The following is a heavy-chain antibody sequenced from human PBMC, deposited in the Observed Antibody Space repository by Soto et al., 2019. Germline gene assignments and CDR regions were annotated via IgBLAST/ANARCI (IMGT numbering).Heavy chain of an antibody. J-gene: IGHJ4*02. CDR2: IYYSGST. CDR3: ARFYKRVTFGGVIASFDY. Sequence: SETLSLTCTVSGGSISSYYWSWIRQPPGKGLEWIGYIYYSGSTNYNPSLKSRVTISVDTSKNQFSLKLSSVTAADTAVYYCARFYKRVTFGGVIASFDYWGQGTLVTVSS. V-gene: IGHV4-59*01. D-gene: IGHD3-16*02. CDR1: GGSISSYY.